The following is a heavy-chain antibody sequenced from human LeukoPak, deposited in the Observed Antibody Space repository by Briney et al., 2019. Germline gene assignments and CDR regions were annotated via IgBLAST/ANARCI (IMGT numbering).Heavy chain of an antibody. CDR1: GFTFSSYA. D-gene: IGHD3-10*01. CDR3: ARDGSAFLVYGSGAFDY. CDR2: ISGSGGST. V-gene: IGHV3-23*01. Sequence: GGSLRLSCAASGFTFSSYAMSWVRQAPGKGLEWVSAISGSGGSTYYADSVKGRLTISRDNSKNTLYLQMNSLRAEDTAVYYCARDGSAFLVYGSGAFDYWGQGTLVTVSS. J-gene: IGHJ4*02.